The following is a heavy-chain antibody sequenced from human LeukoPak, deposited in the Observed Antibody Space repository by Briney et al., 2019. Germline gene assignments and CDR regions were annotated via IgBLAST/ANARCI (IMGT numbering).Heavy chain of an antibody. CDR1: GESFSGHY. CDR2: STHTGST. CDR3: ARGRTGAAALDF. J-gene: IGHJ4*02. Sequence: PSETLFLTCAVYGESFSGHYWTWIRQPPGKGLEWIGESTHTGSTNYNPSLRSRVTISVDTSKSQFSLMLTSVAAADTAVYHCARGRTGAAALDFWGPGILVTVSS. D-gene: IGHD2-2*01. V-gene: IGHV4-34*01.